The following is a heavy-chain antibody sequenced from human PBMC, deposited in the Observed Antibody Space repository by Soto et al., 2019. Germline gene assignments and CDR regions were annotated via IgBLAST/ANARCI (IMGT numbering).Heavy chain of an antibody. CDR3: ARVGQYCSSTSCPQNYYGMDV. CDR2: INPNSGGT. Sequence: ASVKVSCKASGYTFTGYYMHWVRQAPGQGLEWMGWINPNSGGTNYAQKFQGWVTMTRDTPISTAYMELSRLRSDDTAVYYCARVGQYCSSTSCPQNYYGMDVWGQGTTVTVSS. J-gene: IGHJ6*02. CDR1: GYTFTGYY. V-gene: IGHV1-2*04. D-gene: IGHD2-2*01.